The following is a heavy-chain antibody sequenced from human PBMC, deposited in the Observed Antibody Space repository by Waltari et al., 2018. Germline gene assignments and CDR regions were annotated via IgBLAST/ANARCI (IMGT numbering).Heavy chain of an antibody. V-gene: IGHV3-48*03. D-gene: IGHD3-9*01. CDR3: ATSITPYDILTGNYYGMDV. CDR2: ISSSGSTI. J-gene: IGHJ6*02. Sequence: EVQLVESGGGLVQPGGSLRLSCAASGFTFSSYEMNWVRQAPGKGLEWVSYISSSGSTIYYADSVKGRFTISRDNAKNSLYLQMNSLRAEDTAVYYCATSITPYDILTGNYYGMDVWGQGTTVTVSS. CDR1: GFTFSSYE.